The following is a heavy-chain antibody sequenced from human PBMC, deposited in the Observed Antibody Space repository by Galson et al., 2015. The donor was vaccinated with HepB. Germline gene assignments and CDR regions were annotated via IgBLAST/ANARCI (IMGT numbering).Heavy chain of an antibody. Sequence: CAASGFTFSSYGMHWVRQAPGKGLEWVAVISYDGSNKYYADSVKGRFTISRDNSKNTLYLQMNSLRAEDTAVYYCAKDSYSSSLTLDYWGQGTLVTVSS. CDR2: ISYDGSNK. CDR1: GFTFSSYG. CDR3: AKDSYSSSLTLDY. V-gene: IGHV3-30*18. J-gene: IGHJ4*02. D-gene: IGHD6-6*01.